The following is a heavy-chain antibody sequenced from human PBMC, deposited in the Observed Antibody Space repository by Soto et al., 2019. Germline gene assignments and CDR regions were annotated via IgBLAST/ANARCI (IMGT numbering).Heavy chain of an antibody. J-gene: IGHJ6*02. CDR3: ETDWGGSDTVVVPYAPQSEDYNVYCYRMAV. CDR2: INPNSGGT. D-gene: IGHD2-2*01. CDR1: GYTFTGYY. V-gene: IGHV1-2*02. Sequence: GDSVKVCCEASGYTFTGYYMHCVRQAPGQGLEWMGWINPNSGGTNYAQKFQGRVTMPRDTSISTASMELSRLRSDDPAVYYCETDWGGSDTVVVPYAPQSEDYNVYCYRMAVRGQ.